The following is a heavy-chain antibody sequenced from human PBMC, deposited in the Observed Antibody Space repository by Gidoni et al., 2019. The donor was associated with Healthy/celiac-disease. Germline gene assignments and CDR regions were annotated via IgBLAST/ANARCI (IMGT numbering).Heavy chain of an antibody. CDR2: IYYSGST. CDR1: GGSISSSSYY. D-gene: IGHD5-18*01. CDR3: ARRDTAMAPFDY. Sequence: QLQLQESGPGLVKPSETLSLTCTVSGGSISSSSYYWGWIRQPPVKGLEWIGSIYYSGSTYYNPSLKSRVTISVDTSKNQFSLKLSSVTAADTAVYYCARRDTAMAPFDYWGQGTLVTVSS. J-gene: IGHJ4*02. V-gene: IGHV4-39*01.